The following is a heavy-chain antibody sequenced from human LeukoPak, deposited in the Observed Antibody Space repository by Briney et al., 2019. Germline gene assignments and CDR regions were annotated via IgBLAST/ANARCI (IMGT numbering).Heavy chain of an antibody. D-gene: IGHD3-10*01. CDR3: ARVSWFGELSDLH. J-gene: IGHJ4*02. V-gene: IGHV3-21*01. Sequence: RGSLRLSFAAPGFTFSSYSMTWVPQAPRKGHELVSSISSSSSSISYASPLKGRFPISRHHHKHPLYLQMNSRRAEDSFVYFCARVSWFGELSDLHWGQGILVTVSS. CDR1: GFTFSSYS. CDR2: ISSSSSSI.